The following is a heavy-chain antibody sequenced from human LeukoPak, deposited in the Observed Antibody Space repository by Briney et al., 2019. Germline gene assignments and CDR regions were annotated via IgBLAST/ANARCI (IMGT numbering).Heavy chain of an antibody. V-gene: IGHV4-39*01. D-gene: IGHD2-2*01. CDR1: GGSISSSSYY. CDR3: GVVVYYYYGMDV. Sequence: SETLSLTCTVSGGSISSSSYYWGWIRQPPGKGLEWIGSIYYSGSTYYNPSLKSRVTISVDTSKNQFSLKLGSVTAADTAVYYCGVVVYYYYGMDVWGQGTTVTVSS. CDR2: IYYSGST. J-gene: IGHJ6*02.